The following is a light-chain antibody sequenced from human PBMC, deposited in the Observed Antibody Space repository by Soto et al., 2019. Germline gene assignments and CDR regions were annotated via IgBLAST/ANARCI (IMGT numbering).Light chain of an antibody. CDR2: EAS. Sequence: EIVLTQSPGTLSLSPGERLTLSCRTSQSLSTRSLAWYQQKPGQAPILLIYEASTRAPGTPDRFSGSGSGTDFTLTVSRLESEAFVVYYCQQYGRSVGFGLGTNVEIK. CDR3: QQYGRSVG. J-gene: IGKJ1*01. CDR1: QSLSTRS. V-gene: IGKV3-20*01.